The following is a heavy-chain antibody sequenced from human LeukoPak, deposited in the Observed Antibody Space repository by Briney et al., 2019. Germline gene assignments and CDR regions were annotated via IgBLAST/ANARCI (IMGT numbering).Heavy chain of an antibody. J-gene: IGHJ2*01. D-gene: IGHD6-6*01. CDR2: IYYSGST. CDR1: GGSISRYY. V-gene: IGHV4-59*01. Sequence: SETLSLTRTVSGGSISRYYWSWIRHPPGKGREWSGYIYYSGSTNYNPSLKSRVTISVDTSKNQFSQKLSSVTAADTAVYYCARRRQLGPGYFDLWGRGTLVTVSS. CDR3: ARRRQLGPGYFDL.